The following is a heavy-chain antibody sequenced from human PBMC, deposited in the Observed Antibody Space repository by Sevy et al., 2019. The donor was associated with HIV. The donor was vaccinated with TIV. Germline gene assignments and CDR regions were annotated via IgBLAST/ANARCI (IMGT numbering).Heavy chain of an antibody. Sequence: GGFLRLSCAASGFTFSKYSMSWIRQTPGKGLEWVSTFSFGCGKINYADSVKDRFTISRDDSRNTFYLQMNSLRAEDMAIYYCAREGCTKPHDYWGQGTVVTVSS. D-gene: IGHD2-8*01. CDR1: GFTFSKYS. V-gene: IGHV3-23*01. CDR2: FSFGCGKI. CDR3: AREGCTKPHDY. J-gene: IGHJ4*02.